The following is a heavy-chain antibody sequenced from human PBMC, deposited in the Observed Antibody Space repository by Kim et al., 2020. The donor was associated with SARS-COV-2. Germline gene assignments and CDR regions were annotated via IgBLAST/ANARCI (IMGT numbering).Heavy chain of an antibody. CDR2: IYSGGST. V-gene: IGHV3-53*01. CDR3: AREGGAAAGPPDMDV. Sequence: GGSLRLSCAASGFTVSSNYMSWVRQAPGKGLEWVSVIYSGGSTYYADSVKGRFTISRDNSKNTLYLQMNSLRAEDTAVYYCAREGGAAAGPPDMDVWGQGTTVTVSS. D-gene: IGHD6-13*01. CDR1: GFTVSSNY. J-gene: IGHJ6*02.